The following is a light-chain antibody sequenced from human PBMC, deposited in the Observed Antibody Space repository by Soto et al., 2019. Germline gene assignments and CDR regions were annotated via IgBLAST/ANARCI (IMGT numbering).Light chain of an antibody. CDR3: QQYNTFWT. CDR1: QMIYTW. Sequence: DIQTTQSPSTLSASVGDRVTITCRASQMIYTWLAWYQQKPGKAPKLLIYEASSLDVGVPSRFSGSGSGTEFTLTISSLQPDDFATYYCQQYNTFWTFGQGTKVDIK. J-gene: IGKJ1*01. V-gene: IGKV1-5*03. CDR2: EAS.